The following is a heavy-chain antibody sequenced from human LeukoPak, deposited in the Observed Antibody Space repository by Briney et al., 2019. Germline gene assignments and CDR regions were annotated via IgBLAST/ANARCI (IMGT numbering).Heavy chain of an antibody. CDR3: ARDRGLNY. CDR1: GDSVSSNSVA. V-gene: IGHV6-1*01. CDR2: TYYRSKWYS. J-gene: IGHJ4*02. D-gene: IGHD3-10*01. Sequence: SQTLSLTCAISGDSVSSNSVAWHWIRQSPSRGLEWLGRTYYRSKWYSDYAVSVKSRVTINPDTSKNQFSLRLNSVTPEDTAVYYCARDRGLNYWGQGTLVTVSS.